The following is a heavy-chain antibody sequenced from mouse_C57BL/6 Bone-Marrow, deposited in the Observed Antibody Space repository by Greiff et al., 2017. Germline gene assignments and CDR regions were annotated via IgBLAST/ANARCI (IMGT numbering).Heavy chain of an antibody. V-gene: IGHV5-12*01. Sequence: EVHLVESGGGLVQPGGSLKLSCAASGFTFSDYYMYWVRQTPEKRLEWVAYISNGGGSTYYPDTVKGRFTISRDNAKNTLYLQMSRLKSEDTAMYYCARHVAVYYGSSTGYFDVWGTGTTVTVSS. CDR1: GFTFSDYY. D-gene: IGHD1-1*01. CDR2: ISNGGGST. CDR3: ARHVAVYYGSSTGYFDV. J-gene: IGHJ1*03.